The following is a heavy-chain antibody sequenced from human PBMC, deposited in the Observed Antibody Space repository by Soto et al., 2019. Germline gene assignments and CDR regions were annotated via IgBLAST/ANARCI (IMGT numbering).Heavy chain of an antibody. Sequence: QVQLVESGGGVVQPGRSLRLSCAASGFTFSRNAMHWVRQAPGKGLEWVAVISYVGDNKYYADSVKGRFTISRDNSKNTLYLQMNRLRAEDTAVYYCARDRSPMAPYSYYYYGMDLWGQGTTVTVSS. V-gene: IGHV3-30-3*01. CDR2: ISYVGDNK. D-gene: IGHD3-10*01. CDR1: GFTFSRNA. J-gene: IGHJ6*02. CDR3: ARDRSPMAPYSYYYYGMDL.